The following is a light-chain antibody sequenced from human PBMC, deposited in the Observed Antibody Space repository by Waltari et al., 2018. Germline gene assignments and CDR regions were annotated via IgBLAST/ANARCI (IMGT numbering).Light chain of an antibody. V-gene: IGLV8-61*01. CDR2: KAS. CDR3: SIYMGSGIWV. J-gene: IGLJ3*02. CDR1: SGSLSTTSY. Sequence: QTVVTQEPSLSVSPGGTVTLTCVLSSGSLSTTSYATWYQQTPGQAPRTLVYKASSRSSGVPDRFSGTILGNKAARTITGAQPEDESDYYCSIYMGSGIWVFGGGTKLTVL.